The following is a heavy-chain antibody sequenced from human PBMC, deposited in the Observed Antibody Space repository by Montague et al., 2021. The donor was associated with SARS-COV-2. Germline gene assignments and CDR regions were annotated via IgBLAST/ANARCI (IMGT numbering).Heavy chain of an antibody. CDR2: INHRGTT. D-gene: IGHD2-2*02. J-gene: IGHJ4*02. Sequence: SETLSLTCTVYGGSFSGYYWNWIRQSPARGLEWIGEINHRGTTTNNPSLTSRATISVDASKDQFSLKLTSVTAAAAAVYYCARGGLHLLYGGHYFDYWGQGTLVTVSS. CDR1: GGSFSGYY. V-gene: IGHV4-34*04. CDR3: ARGGLHLLYGGHYFDY.